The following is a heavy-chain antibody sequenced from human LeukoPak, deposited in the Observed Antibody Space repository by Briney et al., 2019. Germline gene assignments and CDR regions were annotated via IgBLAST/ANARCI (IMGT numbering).Heavy chain of an antibody. CDR1: GFSFSTYA. CDR2: ISGSGGYT. D-gene: IGHD6-13*01. V-gene: IGHV3-23*01. CDR3: AKEAGERRQQQAADY. Sequence: GGSLRLSCAASGFSFSTYAMSWVRQAPGKGLEWVSSISGSGGYTSYADSVKGRFTISRDNSKNTLYLQMNSLRAEDTAVYYCAKEAGERRQQQAADYWGQGSLVTVSS. J-gene: IGHJ4*02.